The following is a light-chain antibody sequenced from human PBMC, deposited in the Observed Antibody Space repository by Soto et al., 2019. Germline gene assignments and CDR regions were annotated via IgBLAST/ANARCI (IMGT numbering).Light chain of an antibody. V-gene: IGKV3-15*01. CDR1: QSVSSN. CDR2: GAS. J-gene: IGKJ2*01. CDR3: QQYNNWHPRYT. Sequence: EIVMTQSPATLSVSPGERATLSCRASQSVSSNLAWYQQKPGQAPRLLIYGASTRATGIPARFSGSGSGTEFTLPLSRLQSEDFEVYYCQQYNNWHPRYTFGQGTKLEIK.